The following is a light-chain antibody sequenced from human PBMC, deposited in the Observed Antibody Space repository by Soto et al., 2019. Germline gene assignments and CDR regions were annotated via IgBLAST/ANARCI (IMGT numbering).Light chain of an antibody. Sequence: QSALTQPASVSGSPGQSITISCTGTSSDIGSYNYVSWYQQHPGKAPKLMIYEVSHRPSGVSNRFSGSKSGNTASLTISGLQAEDEADYYCCSYTNSNTLEFGGGTKLTVL. J-gene: IGLJ2*01. V-gene: IGLV2-14*01. CDR3: CSYTNSNTLE. CDR1: SSDIGSYNY. CDR2: EVS.